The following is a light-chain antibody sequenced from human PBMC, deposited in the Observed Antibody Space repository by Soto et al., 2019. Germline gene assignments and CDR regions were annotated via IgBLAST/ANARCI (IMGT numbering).Light chain of an antibody. CDR2: GAS. CDR1: QSVSTN. CDR3: QQYNDWPHT. Sequence: EIVLTQSPATLSVSPGERATLSCRASQSVSTNLAWYQQKPGQAPSLLIYGASTRATGGPAGFSGSESGTEFTLTISSLQSEDFAVYYCQQYNDWPHTFGQGTKLEIK. V-gene: IGKV3-15*01. J-gene: IGKJ2*01.